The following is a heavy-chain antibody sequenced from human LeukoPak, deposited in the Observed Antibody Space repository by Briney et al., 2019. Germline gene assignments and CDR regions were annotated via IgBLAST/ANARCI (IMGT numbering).Heavy chain of an antibody. V-gene: IGHV4-59*08. CDR3: ARGARAGYNLEPFDY. Sequence: PTETLSLTCTVWGGSMSSYYWSWLRQPPGKGLEWLGYIYYSGSTKYNPSLKSRVTISVDTSKNQFSLKLSSVTAADTAVYYCARGARAGYNLEPFDYWGQGTLVTVSS. D-gene: IGHD5-24*01. J-gene: IGHJ4*02. CDR1: GGSMSSYY. CDR2: IYYSGST.